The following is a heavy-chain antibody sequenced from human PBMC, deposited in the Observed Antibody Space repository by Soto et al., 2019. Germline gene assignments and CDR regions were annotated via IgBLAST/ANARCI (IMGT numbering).Heavy chain of an antibody. J-gene: IGHJ1*01. Sequence: QVQLVQSGAEVKKPGSSVKVSCKASGGTFSSYTISWVRQAPGQGLEWMGRIIPILGIANYAQKFQGRVTITADKSTGTAYMELSSLRSEDTAVYYCARDRYASYGDYVGVYFQHWARAPWSPSPQ. CDR2: IIPILGIA. CDR1: GGTFSSYT. V-gene: IGHV1-69*08. CDR3: ARDRYASYGDYVGVYFQH. D-gene: IGHD4-17*01.